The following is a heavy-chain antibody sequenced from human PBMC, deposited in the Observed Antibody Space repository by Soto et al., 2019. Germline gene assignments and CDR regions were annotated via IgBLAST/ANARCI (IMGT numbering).Heavy chain of an antibody. Sequence: GASVKVSFKASGYTFTSYGISWLRQAPGQGLEWMGWISAYNGNTNYAQKLQGRVTMTTDTSTSTAYMELRSLRSDDTAVYYCARIPREGSSWTPIDHWGQGTLVTVSS. CDR2: ISAYNGNT. CDR1: GYTFTSYG. D-gene: IGHD6-13*01. CDR3: ARIPREGSSWTPIDH. J-gene: IGHJ4*02. V-gene: IGHV1-18*01.